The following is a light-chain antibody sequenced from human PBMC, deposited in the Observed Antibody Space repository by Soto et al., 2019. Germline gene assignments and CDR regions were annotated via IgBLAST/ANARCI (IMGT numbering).Light chain of an antibody. CDR2: AAS. CDR1: QGISSF. J-gene: IGKJ5*01. CDR3: QQIHTYPIT. Sequence: DIQLTQSPSFLSASLGDRVTITCRPSQGISSFLAWHQQKPGKVPKLLIYAASTLQGGVPSRFSGSGSGTQFTLTISSLPPEDVATYYCQQIHTYPITFGQGTRLEIK. V-gene: IGKV1-9*01.